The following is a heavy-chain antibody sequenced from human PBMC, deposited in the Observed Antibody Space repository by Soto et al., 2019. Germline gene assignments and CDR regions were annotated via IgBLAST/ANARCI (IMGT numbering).Heavy chain of an antibody. Sequence: ASVKVSCKVSGYTLSEVSMHWVRHAPGKGLEWMGGFDPEDGETIYAQKFQGRVTMTEDTSTDTAYMELSSLRSEDTAVYYCATDPGYNYVMGFDHWGQGTQVTVSS. V-gene: IGHV1-24*01. CDR1: GYTLSEVS. J-gene: IGHJ4*02. CDR3: ATDPGYNYVMGFDH. D-gene: IGHD5-18*01. CDR2: FDPEDGET.